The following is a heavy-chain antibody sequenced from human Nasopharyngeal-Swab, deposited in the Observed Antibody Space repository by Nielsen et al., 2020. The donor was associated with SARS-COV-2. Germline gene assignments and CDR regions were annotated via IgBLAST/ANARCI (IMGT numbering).Heavy chain of an antibody. V-gene: IGHV3-74*01. Sequence: GALKISCAASGFPFSNYDMHWVRQAPGKGLVWVSRINSDGSSTSYADSVKGRFTISRDNSKNTLYLQMNSLRAEDTAVYYCAKDDGEVGYCSSTSCYYYGMDVWGQGTTVTVSS. CDR2: INSDGSST. CDR3: AKDDGEVGYCSSTSCYYYGMDV. J-gene: IGHJ6*02. CDR1: GFPFSNYD. D-gene: IGHD2-2*01.